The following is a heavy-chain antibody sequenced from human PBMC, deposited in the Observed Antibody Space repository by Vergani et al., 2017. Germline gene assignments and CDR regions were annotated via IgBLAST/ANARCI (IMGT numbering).Heavy chain of an antibody. Sequence: QVQLVESGGGLVKPGGSLRLSCAASGFTFSDYYMSWIRQAPGKGLEWVSYISSSSSYTNYADSVKGRFTISRDNAKNSLYLQMNSLRAEDPAVYYCAREPPRPIYDILTGPATRYGMDVWGQGTTVNVSS. CDR1: GFTFSDYY. V-gene: IGHV3-11*05. CDR2: ISSSSSYT. CDR3: AREPPRPIYDILTGPATRYGMDV. D-gene: IGHD3-9*01. J-gene: IGHJ6*02.